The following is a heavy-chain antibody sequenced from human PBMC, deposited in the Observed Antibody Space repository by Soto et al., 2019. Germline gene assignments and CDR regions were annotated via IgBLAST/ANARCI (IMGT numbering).Heavy chain of an antibody. CDR2: IDHNGIT. CDR3: VRLKRDYYYYGMDV. J-gene: IGHJ6*02. V-gene: IGHV4-4*02. Sequence: SETLSLTCAVSGDSISNSKWWTWVRQTPGKGLEWIGKIDHNGITNYNPSLESRVTILKDNSKNQLSLKLSSVTGADSAVYYWVRLKRDYYYYGMDVWDQGATGTVAS. CDR1: GDSISNSKW.